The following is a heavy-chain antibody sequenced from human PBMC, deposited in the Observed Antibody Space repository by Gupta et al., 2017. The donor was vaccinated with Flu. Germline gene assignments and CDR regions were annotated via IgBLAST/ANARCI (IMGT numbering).Heavy chain of an antibody. Sequence: QVQLQESGPGLVRPSETLSLTCDVSGFAVSSGYYWGWIRQPPGKGLEWIGSIYHSGNTYYNPSLKGRVTLSLDTSKNQFSLKLNSVTAADTAVYYCARDPRAYCYVDCSVYAFDIWGQGTMVTASS. J-gene: IGHJ3*02. CDR3: ARDPRAYCYVDCSVYAFDI. V-gene: IGHV4-38-2*02. CDR2: IYHSGNT. D-gene: IGHD2-21*01. CDR1: GFAVSSGYY.